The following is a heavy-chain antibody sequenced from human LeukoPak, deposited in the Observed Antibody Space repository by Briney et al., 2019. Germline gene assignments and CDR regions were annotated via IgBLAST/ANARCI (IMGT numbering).Heavy chain of an antibody. J-gene: IGHJ6*03. CDR3: ARVKLAAAGTWQNYYYYMDV. CDR1: GYTFTSYG. V-gene: IGHV1-18*01. CDR2: ISAYNGNT. D-gene: IGHD6-13*01. Sequence: ASVKVSYKASGYTFTSYGISWVRQAPGQGLEWMGWISAYNGNTNYAQKLQGRVTMTTDTSTSTAYMELRSLRSDDTAVYYCARVKLAAAGTWQNYYYYMDVWGKGTTVTISS.